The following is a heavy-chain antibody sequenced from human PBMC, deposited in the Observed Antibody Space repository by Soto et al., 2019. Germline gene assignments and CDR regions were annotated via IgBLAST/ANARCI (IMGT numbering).Heavy chain of an antibody. CDR3: ADYYYGSGSSH. Sequence: SETLSLTCAVYGGSFSGYYWSWIRQPPGKGLEWIGEINHSGSTNYNPSLKSRVTISVDTSKNQFSLKLSSVTAADTAVYDCADYYYGSGSSHWGQGTRVTV. J-gene: IGHJ4*02. CDR2: INHSGST. D-gene: IGHD3-10*01. CDR1: GGSFSGYY. V-gene: IGHV4-34*01.